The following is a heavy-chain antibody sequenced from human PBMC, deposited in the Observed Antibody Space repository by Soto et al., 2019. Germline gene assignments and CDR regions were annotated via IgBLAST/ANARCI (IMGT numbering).Heavy chain of an antibody. Sequence: GGSLRLSCAASGFTFSNAWMNWVRQAPGKGLEWVGRIKSKTDGGTTDYAAPVKGRFTISRDDSKNTLYLQMNSLKTEDTAVYYCTTGSFGWYSSSSPLGHFDYWGQGTLVTVSS. CDR3: TTGSFGWYSSSSPLGHFDY. V-gene: IGHV3-15*07. CDR2: IKSKTDGGTT. J-gene: IGHJ4*02. CDR1: GFTFSNAW. D-gene: IGHD6-6*01.